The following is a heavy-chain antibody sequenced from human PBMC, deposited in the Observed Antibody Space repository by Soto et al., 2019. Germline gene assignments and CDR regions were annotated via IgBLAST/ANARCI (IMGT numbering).Heavy chain of an antibody. D-gene: IGHD5-12*01. CDR2: IYYSGST. CDR1: GDSIRSGEQY. CDR3: AREKGYISGPKNFDS. V-gene: IGHV4-30-4*01. Sequence: SETLSLTCTVSGDSIRSGEQYWSWIRQPPGKGLEWIGYIYYSGSTYYNPSLKSRVTMSVDTSKNQFSLKLRSVTAADTAMYYCAREKGYISGPKNFDSWGQGTLVTVSS. J-gene: IGHJ4*02.